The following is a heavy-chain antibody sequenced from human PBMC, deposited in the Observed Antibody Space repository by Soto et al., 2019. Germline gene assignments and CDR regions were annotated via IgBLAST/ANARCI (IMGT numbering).Heavy chain of an antibody. V-gene: IGHV4-31*03. Sequence: TLSLTCTVSGGSISSGGYYWSWIRQHPGKGLEWIGYIYYSGSTYYNPSLKSRVTISVDTSKNQFSLKLSSVTAADTAVYYCARDSRYYYDPSGYSPIYYGMDVWGQGTTVTVSS. CDR2: IYYSGST. CDR1: GGSISSGGYY. CDR3: ARDSRYYYDPSGYSPIYYGMDV. J-gene: IGHJ6*02. D-gene: IGHD3-22*01.